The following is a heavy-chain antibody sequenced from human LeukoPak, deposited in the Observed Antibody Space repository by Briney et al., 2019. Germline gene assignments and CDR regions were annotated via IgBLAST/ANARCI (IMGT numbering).Heavy chain of an antibody. CDR3: ARDRIIMVDY. J-gene: IGHJ4*02. CDR1: GYTFTGYY. D-gene: IGHD3-10*01. Sequence: ASVKVSCKASGYTFTGYYMHWVRQAPGQGLEWMGWINPNSGGTNYAQKFQGRVTMTRDTSISTAYMDLSRLISDDTAVYYCARDRIIMVDYWGQGTLVTVSS. V-gene: IGHV1-2*02. CDR2: INPNSGGT.